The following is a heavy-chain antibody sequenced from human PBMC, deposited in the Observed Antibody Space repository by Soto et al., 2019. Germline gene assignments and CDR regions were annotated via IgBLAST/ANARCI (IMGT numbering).Heavy chain of an antibody. J-gene: IGHJ4*02. D-gene: IGHD6-19*01. CDR2: ISGSGGST. V-gene: IGHV3-23*01. CDR3: TADLSSSSAWANDY. Sequence: GGSLRLSCAASGFTFTNYAMSWVRQAPGKGLEWVSAISGSGGSTYYADSVKGRFTISRDNSKNTLYLQMNSLQTEDTAVYYCTADLSSSSAWANDYWGQGTLVTVSS. CDR1: GFTFTNYA.